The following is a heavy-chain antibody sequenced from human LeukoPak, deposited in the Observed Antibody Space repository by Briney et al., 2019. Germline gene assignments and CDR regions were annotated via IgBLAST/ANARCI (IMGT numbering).Heavy chain of an antibody. CDR1: GYAFTGYY. J-gene: IGHJ3*02. CDR2: INPNSGGT. D-gene: IGHD4-17*01. CDR3: ARDGRGDGDNGAYDAFDI. Sequence: ASVKVSCKASGYAFTGYYMHWVRQAPGQGLEWMGGINPNSGGTNYAQKFQGRVTMTRDKSISTAYMELSRLRSEDTAVYYCARDGRGDGDNGAYDAFDIWGQGTMVTVSS. V-gene: IGHV1-2*02.